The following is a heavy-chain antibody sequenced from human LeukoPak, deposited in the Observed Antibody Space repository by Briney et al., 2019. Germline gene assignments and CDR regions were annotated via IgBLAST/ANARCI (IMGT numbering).Heavy chain of an antibody. CDR3: ARDLRVRAADIYYYYYMDV. J-gene: IGHJ6*03. V-gene: IGHV4-4*07. CDR1: GGSISSYY. CDR2: IYTSGST. D-gene: IGHD6-13*01. Sequence: SETLSLTCTVSGGSISSYYWSWVRQPAGKGLEWIGRIYTSGSTNYNPSLKSRVTMSVDTSKNQFSLKLSSVTAADTAVYYCARDLRVRAADIYYYYYMDVWGKGTTVTVSS.